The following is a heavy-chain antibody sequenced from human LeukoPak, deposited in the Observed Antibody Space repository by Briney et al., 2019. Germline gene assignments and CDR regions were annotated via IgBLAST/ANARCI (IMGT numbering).Heavy chain of an antibody. Sequence: GASVKVSCKASGYTITSYYMHWVRQAPGQGLEWMGIINPSGGNTNYAQKLQGRVTMTTDTSTSTAYMELRSLRSDDTAVYYCARDRDYIPSREDAYDYWGQGTLVTVSS. CDR1: GYTITSYY. D-gene: IGHD4-11*01. CDR2: INPSGGNT. J-gene: IGHJ4*02. CDR3: ARDRDYIPSREDAYDY. V-gene: IGHV1-46*01.